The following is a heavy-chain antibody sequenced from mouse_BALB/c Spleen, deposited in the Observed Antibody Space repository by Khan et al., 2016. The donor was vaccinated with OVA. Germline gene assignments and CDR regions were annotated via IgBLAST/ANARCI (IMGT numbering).Heavy chain of an antibody. CDR1: GYTFTNYG. J-gene: IGHJ4*01. D-gene: IGHD2-10*01. CDR2: INTYTGEP. CDR3: ARPPYFSYTLDY. Sequence: QIQLVQSGPELKKPGETVKISCKASGYTFTNYGMNWVKQSPGKALKWMGWINTYTGEPTYADDFKGRFAFSLETSASTAYLQINNLKNEDTATYFCARPPYFSYTLDYWGQGTSVTGS. V-gene: IGHV9-3-1*01.